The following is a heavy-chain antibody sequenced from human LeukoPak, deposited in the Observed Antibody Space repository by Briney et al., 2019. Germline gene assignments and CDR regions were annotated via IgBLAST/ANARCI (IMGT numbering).Heavy chain of an antibody. D-gene: IGHD3-16*01. CDR2: INYSAST. V-gene: IGHV4-59*01. J-gene: IGHJ4*02. CDR3: AREGRQDYVYFDH. Sequence: PSETLSLTCTVSGGSISSYYRSWIRQPPGKGLEWTGDINYSASTNYTPSLKGRVTMSVDTSKIQFALKLSSVTAADTAMYYCAREGRQDYVYFDHWGQGSLVTVSS. CDR1: GGSISSYY.